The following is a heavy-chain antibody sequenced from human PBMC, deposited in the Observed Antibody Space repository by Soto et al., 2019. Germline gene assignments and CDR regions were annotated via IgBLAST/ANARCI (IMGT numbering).Heavy chain of an antibody. CDR2: IWYDGGIK. D-gene: IGHD2-8*02. Sequence: VGSLRLSCAASGFTFHTYGMHWVRQIPGKGLQWVAIIWYDGGIKYYADSVRGRFTISRDNSKNTLYLQMNSLRDEDTAVYYCARIDCTGDNCNPYYHYGMDVWGQGTTVTVSS. V-gene: IGHV3-33*01. J-gene: IGHJ6*02. CDR1: GFTFHTYG. CDR3: ARIDCTGDNCNPYYHYGMDV.